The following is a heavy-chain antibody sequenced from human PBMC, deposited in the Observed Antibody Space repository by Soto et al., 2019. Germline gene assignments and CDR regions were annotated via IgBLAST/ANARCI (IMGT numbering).Heavy chain of an antibody. D-gene: IGHD2-2*01. V-gene: IGHV3-23*01. Sequence: GGSLRLSCAASGFTFSSYAMSWVRQAPGKGLEWVSAISGSGGSTYYADSVKGRFTISRDNSKNTLYLQMNSLRAEDTAVYYCAKDGDYCSSTSCYVFGISWGQGTLVTVSS. J-gene: IGHJ5*02. CDR1: GFTFSSYA. CDR3: AKDGDYCSSTSCYVFGIS. CDR2: ISGSGGST.